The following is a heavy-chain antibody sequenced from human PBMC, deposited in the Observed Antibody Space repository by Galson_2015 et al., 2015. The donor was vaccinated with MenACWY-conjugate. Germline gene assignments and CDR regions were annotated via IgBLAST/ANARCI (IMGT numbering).Heavy chain of an antibody. CDR3: ARGGTGDVTKYYFDY. D-gene: IGHD7-27*01. CDR2: ISAYNGNT. CDR1: GYTFTSYG. V-gene: IGHV1-18*04. Sequence: SVKVSCKASGYTFTSYGISWVRQAPGQGLEWMGWISAYNGNTNYAQKLQGRVTMTTDTSTSTAYMELRSLRSDDTAVYYCARGGTGDVTKYYFDYWGQGTLVTVSS. J-gene: IGHJ4*02.